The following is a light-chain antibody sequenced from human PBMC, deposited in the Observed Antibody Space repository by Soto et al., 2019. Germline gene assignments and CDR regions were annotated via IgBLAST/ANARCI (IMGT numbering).Light chain of an antibody. Sequence: EIVLTQSPGTLSLSPGERATLSCRASRRVTSNYFAWYQQKPGQAPRLLISDASTRATGIPARFSGSGSGTEFTLTISSLQSEDFALYYCHQYNSWPPGTFGQGTKVDIK. V-gene: IGKV3-15*01. CDR2: DAS. CDR3: HQYNSWPPGT. CDR1: RRVTSN. J-gene: IGKJ2*01.